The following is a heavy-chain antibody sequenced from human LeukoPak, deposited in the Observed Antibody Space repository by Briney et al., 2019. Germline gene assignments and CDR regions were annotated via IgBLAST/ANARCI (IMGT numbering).Heavy chain of an antibody. J-gene: IGHJ4*02. D-gene: IGHD6-13*01. V-gene: IGHV1-18*01. CDR1: GYTFTSYG. CDR2: ISAYNGNT. Sequence: ASVKVSCKASGYTFTSYGISWVRQAPGQGLEWMGWISAYNGNTNYAQKLQGRVTMTTDTSTSTAYMELRSLRSDDTAVYYCASWEYSSSWYGSFDYWGQGTLVTVSS. CDR3: ASWEYSSSWYGSFDY.